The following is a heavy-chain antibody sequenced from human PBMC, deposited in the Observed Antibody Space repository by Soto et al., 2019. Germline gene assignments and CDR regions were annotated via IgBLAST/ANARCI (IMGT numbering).Heavy chain of an antibody. J-gene: IGHJ4*02. Sequence: QVQLVQSGAEVKKPGSSVKVSCKASGGTFSSYAISWVRQAPGQGLEWMGGIIPIFGTANYAQKLQGRVTISADESTRRDYMELSSLRSEDTAVYYCATAYYDSSGYYGGDDYWGQGTLVTVSS. CDR1: GGTFSSYA. CDR3: ATAYYDSSGYYGGDDY. V-gene: IGHV1-69*12. D-gene: IGHD3-22*01. CDR2: IIPIFGTA.